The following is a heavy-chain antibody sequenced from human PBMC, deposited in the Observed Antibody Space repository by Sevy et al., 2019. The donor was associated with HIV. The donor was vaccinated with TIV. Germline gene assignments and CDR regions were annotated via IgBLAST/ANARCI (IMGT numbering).Heavy chain of an antibody. V-gene: IGHV3-30*02. J-gene: IGHJ4*02. D-gene: IGHD6-6*01. CDR1: GFTFSSYG. CDR2: IGCDGSNK. Sequence: GGSLRLSCAASGFTFSSYGMHWVRQAPGKGLEWVAFIGCDGSNKYYADSVKGRFTISRDNSKNTLYLQMNSLRAEDTAVYYCAKSVYSSSSPFDYWGQGTLVTVSS. CDR3: AKSVYSSSSPFDY.